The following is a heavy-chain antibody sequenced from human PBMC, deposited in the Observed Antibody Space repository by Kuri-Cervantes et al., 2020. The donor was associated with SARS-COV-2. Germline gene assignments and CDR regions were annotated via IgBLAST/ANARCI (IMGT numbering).Heavy chain of an antibody. D-gene: IGHD2-2*01. J-gene: IGHJ6*03. V-gene: IGHV4-4*07. CDR1: GGSISSYY. CDR2: IYTSGST. CDR3: ARCTSPCYYYYYMDV. Sequence: SETLSLTCTVSGGSISSYYWSWIRQPAGKGLEWIGRIYTSGSTNYNPSLKSRVTMSVDTSKNQFSLKPSSVTAADTAVYYCARCTSPCYYYYYMDVWGKGTTVTVSS.